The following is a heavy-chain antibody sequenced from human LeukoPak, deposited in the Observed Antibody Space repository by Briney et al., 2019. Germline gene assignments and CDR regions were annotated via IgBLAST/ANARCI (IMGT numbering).Heavy chain of an antibody. CDR3: ARFGSGSYYKVFDI. V-gene: IGHV7-4-1*02. CDR2: INTNTGNP. D-gene: IGHD3-10*01. Sequence: ASVKVSCKASGYTFTSYGISWVRQAPGQGLDRMGWINTNTGNPTYAQGFTGRFVFSLDTSVSTAYLQISSLKADDTAVYYCARFGSGSYYKVFDIWGQGTMVTVSS. CDR1: GYTFTSYG. J-gene: IGHJ3*02.